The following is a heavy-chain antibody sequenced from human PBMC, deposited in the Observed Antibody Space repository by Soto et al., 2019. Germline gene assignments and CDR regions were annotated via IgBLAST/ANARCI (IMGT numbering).Heavy chain of an antibody. D-gene: IGHD1-7*01. CDR2: IYHTGKT. CDR1: GDAIYIGGYY. Sequence: SETLSLTCTVSGDAIYIGGYYWTWIRQHPGKGLEWIGYIYHTGKTYYNPSLESRVTMSVDTSKNQFSLKLASVTAADTAVYYCARESGDNWDYEAYWGQGTPVTVSS. V-gene: IGHV4-31*03. J-gene: IGHJ4*02. CDR3: ARESGDNWDYEAY.